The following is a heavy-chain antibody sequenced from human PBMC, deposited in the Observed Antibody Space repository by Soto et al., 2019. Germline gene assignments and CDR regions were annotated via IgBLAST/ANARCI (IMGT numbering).Heavy chain of an antibody. V-gene: IGHV1-24*01. CDR1: GYTLTELS. Sequence: ASVKVSCKVSGYTLTELSMHWVRQAPGKGLEWMGGFDPEDGETIYAQKFQGRVTMTEDTSTDTAYMELSSLRSEDTAVYYCATEEVDSTRHRGDNRFDPWGQGTLVTVYS. CDR2: FDPEDGET. D-gene: IGHD2-2*01. J-gene: IGHJ5*02. CDR3: ATEEVDSTRHRGDNRFDP.